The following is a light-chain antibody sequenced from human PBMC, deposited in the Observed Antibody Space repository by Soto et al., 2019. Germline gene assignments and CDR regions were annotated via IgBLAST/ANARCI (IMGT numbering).Light chain of an antibody. CDR1: SSNIGSNY. V-gene: IGLV1-47*01. CDR3: AAWDDSLSGYV. CDR2: RNN. J-gene: IGLJ1*01. Sequence: QSVLPQPPSASGTPGQRVTISCSGSSSNIGSNYVYWYQQLPGTAPKLLIYRNNQRPSGVPDRFSGSKSGTSASLAISGLRSEDEADYYCAAWDDSLSGYVFRTGTKLTVL.